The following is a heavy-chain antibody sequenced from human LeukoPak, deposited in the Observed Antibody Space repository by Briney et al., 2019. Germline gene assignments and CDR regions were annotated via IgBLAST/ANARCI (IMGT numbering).Heavy chain of an antibody. CDR1: GYTFTSYD. J-gene: IGHJ5*02. CDR2: INPSGGST. CDR3: ARGYCSSTSCLPRPRNWFDP. D-gene: IGHD2-2*01. Sequence: GASVKVSCKASGYTFTSYDISWVRQAPGQGLEWMGIINPSGGSTSYAQKFQGRVTMTRDTSTSTVYMELSSLRSEDTAVYYCARGYCSSTSCLPRPRNWFDPWGQGTLVTVSS. V-gene: IGHV1-46*01.